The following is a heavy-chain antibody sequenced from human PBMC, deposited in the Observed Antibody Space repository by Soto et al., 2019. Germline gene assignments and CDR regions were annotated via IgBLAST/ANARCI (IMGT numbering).Heavy chain of an antibody. CDR3: ARYIVVVPAATNWFDP. CDR1: GYTLTSYG. CDR2: ISAYNGNT. V-gene: IGHV1-18*01. D-gene: IGHD2-2*01. J-gene: IGHJ5*02. Sequence: QVQLVQSGAEVKKPGASVKVSCKASGYTLTSYGISWVRQAPGQGLEWMGWISAYNGNTNYAQKLQGRVTMTTDTSTSTAYMELRSLRSDDTAVYYCARYIVVVPAATNWFDPWGQGTLVTVSS.